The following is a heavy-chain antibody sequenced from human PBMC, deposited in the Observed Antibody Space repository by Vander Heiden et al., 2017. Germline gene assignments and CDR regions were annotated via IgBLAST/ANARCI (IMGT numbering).Heavy chain of an antibody. Sequence: EVQLVESGGGLVQPGRSLRLSCAASGFTFDNYAMHWVRQAPGKGLEWVSGITWNSDYIDYADSVKGRFTISRDNAKNSLYLQMNSLRVEDTALYYCAKDGGAGQYNWFDSWGQGTLVTVSS. CDR3: AKDGGAGQYNWFDS. J-gene: IGHJ5*01. D-gene: IGHD3-16*01. V-gene: IGHV3-9*01. CDR1: GFTFDNYA. CDR2: ITWNSDYI.